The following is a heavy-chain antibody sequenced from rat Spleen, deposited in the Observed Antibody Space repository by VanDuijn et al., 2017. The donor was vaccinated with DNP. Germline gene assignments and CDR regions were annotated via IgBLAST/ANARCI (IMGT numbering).Heavy chain of an antibody. CDR3: ARGGGGIWFAY. J-gene: IGHJ3*01. CDR1: GYSITSNY. D-gene: IGHD4-3*01. Sequence: EVQLPESGPGLVKPSQSLSLTCSVTGYSITSNYWGWIRKFPGNKMEWIGYISYSGSTSYNPSLKSRISITRDTTKNQSILQLNSLTKEDTAKYYCARGGGGIWFAYWGQGTLVTVSS. V-gene: IGHV3-1*01. CDR2: ISYSGST.